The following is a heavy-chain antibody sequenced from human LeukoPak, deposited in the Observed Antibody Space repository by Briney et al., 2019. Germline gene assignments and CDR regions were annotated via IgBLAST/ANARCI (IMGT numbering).Heavy chain of an antibody. CDR2: IYYSGST. CDR3: ARRYCSGGSCYSSLDY. J-gene: IGHJ4*02. Sequence: SETLSLTCTVSGGSISSYYWSWIRQPPGKGLEWIGFIYYSGSTNYNPSLKSRVTISVDTSKNQFSLKLSSVTAADTAVYYCARRYCSGGSCYSSLDYWGQGTLVTVSS. CDR1: GGSISSYY. V-gene: IGHV4-59*01. D-gene: IGHD2-15*01.